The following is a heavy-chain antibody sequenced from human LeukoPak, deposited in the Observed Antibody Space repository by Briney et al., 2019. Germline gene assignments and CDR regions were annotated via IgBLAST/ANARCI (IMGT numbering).Heavy chain of an antibody. D-gene: IGHD3-22*01. V-gene: IGHV3-30*04. J-gene: IGHJ4*02. CDR1: GFTFSSYA. CDR2: ISSDGGAK. Sequence: GGSLRLSCAASGFTFSSYAMHWVRQAPAKGLEWVEVISSDGGAKYYADSVKGRFTISRDNSKKTVYLQMNSLGEDDTAVYYCAKDRDLSDSSTYSVHWGQGTLVTVSS. CDR3: AKDRDLSDSSTYSVH.